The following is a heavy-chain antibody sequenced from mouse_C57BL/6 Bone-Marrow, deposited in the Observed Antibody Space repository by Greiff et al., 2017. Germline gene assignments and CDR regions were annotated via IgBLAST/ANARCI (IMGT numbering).Heavy chain of an antibody. Sequence: VNLVESGAELVKPGASVKISCKASGYAFSSYWMNWVKPRPGKGLEWIGQIYPGDGDTNYNGKFKGKATLTADKSSSTAYMQLSSLTSEDSAVYFCARGTGTLDYWGQGTTLTVSS. V-gene: IGHV1-80*01. CDR1: GYAFSSYW. J-gene: IGHJ2*01. CDR2: IYPGDGDT. CDR3: ARGTGTLDY. D-gene: IGHD4-1*01.